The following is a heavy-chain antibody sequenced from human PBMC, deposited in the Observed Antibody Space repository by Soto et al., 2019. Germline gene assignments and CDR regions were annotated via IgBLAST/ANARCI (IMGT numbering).Heavy chain of an antibody. CDR1: GFTFNTYA. V-gene: IGHV3-23*01. CDR2: ISGSGGST. CDR3: AKAPTVEARGGPEH. J-gene: IGHJ1*01. Sequence: EVQLLESGGGLVRPGGSLRLSCVASGFTFNTYAMTWVRRAPGKGLEWVSAISGSGGSTFYADSLQGRFAISRDNSKNTLYLQMNSLRAGDTAVYYCAKAPTVEARGGPEHGGQGTLVTVSS. D-gene: IGHD1-26*01.